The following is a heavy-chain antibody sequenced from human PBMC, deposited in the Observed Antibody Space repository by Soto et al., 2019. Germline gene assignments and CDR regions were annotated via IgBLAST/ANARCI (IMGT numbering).Heavy chain of an antibody. Sequence: ALAVRWSVSCGSITTNGHSWTWIRQHPGQGLEWIAYIYYTGNSYLNPSLKSRLSISVDTSKNQFSLELRSVTAADTAVYYCAREQWGFD. D-gene: IGHD6-19*01. CDR2: IYYTGNS. J-gene: IGHJ4*01. V-gene: IGHV4-31*02. CDR3: AREQWGFD. CDR1: CGSITTNGHS.